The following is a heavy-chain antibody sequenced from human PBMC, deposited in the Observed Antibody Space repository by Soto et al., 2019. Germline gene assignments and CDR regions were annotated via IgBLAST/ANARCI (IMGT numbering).Heavy chain of an antibody. V-gene: IGHV4-30-4*01. Sequence: KASETLSLTCTASGDSNSSGNHNWSWLRQPPGKGLEWIGYIFYSGTAYYNPSLKSRLTISVDTSKNQFSLKLSSVTAADTAVYYCARTDYGTAYFDPWGQGSLVTVSS. CDR2: IFYSGTA. D-gene: IGHD3-10*01. CDR3: ARTDYGTAYFDP. CDR1: GDSNSSGNHN. J-gene: IGHJ5*02.